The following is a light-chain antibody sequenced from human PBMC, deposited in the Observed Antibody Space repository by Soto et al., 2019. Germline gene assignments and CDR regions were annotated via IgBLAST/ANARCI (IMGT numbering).Light chain of an antibody. CDR2: GAS. CDR3: RQYDNSIFT. J-gene: IGKJ3*01. Sequence: EVVLTQSPGTLSLSPGERATLSCRASQYISSMYLAWYQQKPGQAPRLLIYGASSRATGIQDRFSGSGSGTDFTLTISRLQPEYFAFYYGRQYDNSIFTFGPGIKVEI. CDR1: QYISSMY. V-gene: IGKV3-20*01.